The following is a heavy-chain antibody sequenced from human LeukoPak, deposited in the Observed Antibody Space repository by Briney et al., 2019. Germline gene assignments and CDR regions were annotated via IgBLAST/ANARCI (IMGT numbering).Heavy chain of an antibody. V-gene: IGHV1-69*02. J-gene: IGHJ4*02. CDR2: IIPILGIA. CDR3: ARAGAAGSLPVDY. Sequence: SVKVSCKASGGTFSSYTISWVRQAPGQGLEWMGRIIPILGIANYAQRFQGRVTITADKSTSTAYMELSSLRSEDTAVYYCARAGAAGSLPVDYWGQGTLVTVSS. CDR1: GGTFSSYT. D-gene: IGHD6-13*01.